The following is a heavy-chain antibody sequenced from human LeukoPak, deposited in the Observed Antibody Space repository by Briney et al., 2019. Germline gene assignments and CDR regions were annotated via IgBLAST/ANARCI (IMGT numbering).Heavy chain of an antibody. Sequence: PSQTLSLTCTVSGGSISSGGYYWSWIRQHPGKGLEWIGYIYYSGSPYYNPSLKSRVTISLDTSRNQFSLKLSSVTAADTAVYYCARSPGYSSGGGGTFDYWGQGTLVTVSS. J-gene: IGHJ4*02. D-gene: IGHD6-19*01. CDR3: ARSPGYSSGGGGTFDY. CDR2: IYYSGSP. V-gene: IGHV4-31*03. CDR1: GGSISSGGYY.